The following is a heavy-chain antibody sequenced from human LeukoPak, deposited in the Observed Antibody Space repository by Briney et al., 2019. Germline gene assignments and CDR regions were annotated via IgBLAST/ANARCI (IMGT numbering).Heavy chain of an antibody. Sequence: ASVKVSCKASGYTFTSYGISWVRQAPGQGLEWMGRISAYNGNTNYAHKSQGRVTMTTDTSTSTAYMELRSLRSDDTAVYYCARSTVTTFGVDWFDPWGQGTLVTVSS. J-gene: IGHJ5*02. CDR3: ARSTVTTFGVDWFDP. V-gene: IGHV1-18*01. D-gene: IGHD4-17*01. CDR1: GYTFTSYG. CDR2: ISAYNGNT.